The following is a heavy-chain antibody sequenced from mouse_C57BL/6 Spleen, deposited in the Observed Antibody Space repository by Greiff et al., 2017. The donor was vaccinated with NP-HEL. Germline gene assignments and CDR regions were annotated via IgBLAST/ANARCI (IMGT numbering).Heavy chain of an antibody. CDR1: GYSITSGYY. D-gene: IGHD2-4*01. Sequence: EVHLVESGPGLVKPSQSLSLTCSVTGYSITSGYYWNWIRQFPGNKLEWMGYISYDGSNNYNPSLKNRIFITRDTSKNQFFLKLNSVTTEDTATYYCAREEGYDFYFDYWGQGTTLTVSS. CDR2: ISYDGSN. CDR3: AREEGYDFYFDY. V-gene: IGHV3-6*01. J-gene: IGHJ2*01.